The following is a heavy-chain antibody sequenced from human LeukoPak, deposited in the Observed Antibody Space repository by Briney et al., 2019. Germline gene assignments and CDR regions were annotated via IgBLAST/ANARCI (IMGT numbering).Heavy chain of an antibody. CDR3: ARGSSNSKFDY. D-gene: IGHD6-13*01. V-gene: IGHV3-21*01. CDR2: ISSSSTYI. CDR1: AFTFSSYS. Sequence: GGSLRLSCAASAFTFSSYSMNWVRQAPGKGLEWVSSISSSSTYIHYAESVKGRFTISRDNAKNSLYLQMNSLRAEDTAVYYCARGSSNSKFDYWGQGTLVSVSS. J-gene: IGHJ4*02.